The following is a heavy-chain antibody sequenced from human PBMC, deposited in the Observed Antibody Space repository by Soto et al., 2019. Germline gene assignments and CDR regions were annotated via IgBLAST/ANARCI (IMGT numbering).Heavy chain of an antibody. J-gene: IGHJ3*01. Sequence: PAGSLRLSCAASGFTFSNAGMSWIRQAPGQGLEWLDRIKSNSDGGNTDYAAPVKGRFTISVDDSKNTLYLQMNSLKTADTAVYYCATDLGYCGGDCRHGFDVWGQGTMVTVSS. CDR2: IKSNSDGGNT. D-gene: IGHD2-21*02. V-gene: IGHV3-15*01. CDR3: ATDLGYCGGDCRHGFDV. CDR1: GFTFSNAG.